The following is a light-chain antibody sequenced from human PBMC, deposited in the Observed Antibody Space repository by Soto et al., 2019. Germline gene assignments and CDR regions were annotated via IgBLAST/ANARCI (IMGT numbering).Light chain of an antibody. J-gene: IGKJ1*01. CDR3: QQSYSSPET. V-gene: IGKV1-39*01. CDR1: QSIDNY. Sequence: DIQMTQSPSSLSASVGDRVTITCRASQSIDNYLNWYQQKPGKAPNLLVYAASTLLSGVPSRFSGRGSGTHFTLTISSLQPEDFATYYCQQSYSSPETFGQGTKVEIK. CDR2: AAS.